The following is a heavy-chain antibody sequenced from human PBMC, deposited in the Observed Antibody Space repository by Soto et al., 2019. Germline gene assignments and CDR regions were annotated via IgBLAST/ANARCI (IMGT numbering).Heavy chain of an antibody. CDR2: ISSSSSTI. CDR3: VPRLNPRVPDH. J-gene: IGHJ4*02. D-gene: IGHD3-22*01. CDR1: GFTFSSYS. V-gene: IGHV3-48*04. Sequence: PGGSLRLSCAASGFTFSSYSMNWVRQAPGKGLEWVSYISSSSSTIYYADSVKGRFTISRDDAKNTLHLQIDSLTVEDTAVYYCVPRLNPRVPDHGGQGTMVTFSS.